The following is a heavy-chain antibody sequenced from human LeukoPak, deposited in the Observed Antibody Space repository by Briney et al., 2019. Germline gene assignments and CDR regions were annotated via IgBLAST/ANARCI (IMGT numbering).Heavy chain of an antibody. V-gene: IGHV3-43*01. D-gene: IGHD1-26*01. Sequence: GGSLRFSCAASGFKFDDYTMHWVRRPPGKGLEWVSLVSWNSDHTSYADSVKGRFTISRDNSKNSLYLEMSSLRIEDTAFYYCAKDFQGIVGATQIDFWGQGTLVTVSS. CDR1: GFKFDDYT. CDR3: AKDFQGIVGATQIDF. CDR2: VSWNSDHT. J-gene: IGHJ4*02.